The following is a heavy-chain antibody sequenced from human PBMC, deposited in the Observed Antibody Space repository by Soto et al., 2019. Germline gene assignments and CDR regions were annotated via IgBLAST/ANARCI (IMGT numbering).Heavy chain of an antibody. CDR1: VYTFTELY. D-gene: IGHD3-22*01. V-gene: IGHV1-24*01. CDR3: ATLYYDSSGHSLSPFDY. CDR2: FDPEDGET. J-gene: IGHJ4*02. Sequence: APLEVSCQVSVYTFTELYMQWVRQAPVKGLEWMGGFDPEDGETIYAQKFQGRVTMTEDTSTDTAYMELSSLRSEDTAVYYCATLYYDSSGHSLSPFDYWGQGTLVKVSS.